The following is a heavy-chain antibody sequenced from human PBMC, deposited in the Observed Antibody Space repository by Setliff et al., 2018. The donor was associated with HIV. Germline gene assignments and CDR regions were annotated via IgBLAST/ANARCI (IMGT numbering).Heavy chain of an antibody. CDR2: IYYRGAT. CDR3: ARDDTNFFDY. J-gene: IGHJ4*02. V-gene: IGHV4-31*03. Sequence: LSLTCTVSGGSISDDGHCWTWICQRPGKGLEWIAYIYYRGATYYNPSLKSRVALSLDSSKNHFSLKLTSLTAADTAIYYCARDDTNFFDYWGQGALVTVSS. CDR1: GGSISDDGHC.